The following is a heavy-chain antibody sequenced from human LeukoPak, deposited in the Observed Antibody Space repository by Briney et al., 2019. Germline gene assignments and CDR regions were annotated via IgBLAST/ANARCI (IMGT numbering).Heavy chain of an antibody. CDR3: ARGRVAAAGTVPYWFDP. J-gene: IGHJ5*02. CDR1: GGSFSGYY. V-gene: IGHV4-34*01. D-gene: IGHD6-13*01. Sequence: SETLSLTCAVYGGSFSGYYWSWIRQPPGKGLEWIGEINHSGSTNYHPSLKSRVTISVDTSKNPFSLKLSSVTAADTAVYYCARGRVAAAGTVPYWFDPWGQGTLVTVSS. CDR2: INHSGST.